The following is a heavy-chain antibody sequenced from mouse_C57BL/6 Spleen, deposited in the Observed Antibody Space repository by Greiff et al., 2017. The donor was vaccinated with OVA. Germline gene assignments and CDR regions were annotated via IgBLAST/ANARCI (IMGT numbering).Heavy chain of an antibody. Sequence: EVKLMESGPELVKPGASVKISCKASGYSFTGYYIHWVKQSSEKSLEWIGEINPSTGGTSYNQKFKGKAILTVDKSSSTAYMQLKSLTSEDSAVYYCARETMVTTGLSYWGQGTLVTVSA. J-gene: IGHJ3*01. V-gene: IGHV1-43*01. CDR2: INPSTGGT. CDR1: GYSFTGYY. D-gene: IGHD2-2*01. CDR3: ARETMVTTGLSY.